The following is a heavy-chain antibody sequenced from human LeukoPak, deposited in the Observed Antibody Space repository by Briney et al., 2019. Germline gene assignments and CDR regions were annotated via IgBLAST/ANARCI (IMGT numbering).Heavy chain of an antibody. J-gene: IGHJ5*01. CDR3: ARGCIRGGCFDS. CDR1: GYTFNSQH. D-gene: IGHD5/OR15-5a*01. V-gene: IGHV1-46*02. Sequence: ASVKVSCKASGYTFNSQHIHWVRQAPGQGVEWMGIIIPSGGGTNYAQKFQGRVTMTRDTSTSTVYLEMNSLRSDDTAVYYCARGCIRGGCFDSWGRGTLVIVSS. CDR2: IIPSGGGT.